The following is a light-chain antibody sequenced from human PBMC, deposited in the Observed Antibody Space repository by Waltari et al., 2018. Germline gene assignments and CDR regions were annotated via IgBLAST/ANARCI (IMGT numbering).Light chain of an antibody. J-gene: IGLJ1*01. Sequence: QSVLTQSPSASATPGQTLSISCSGSHSNIGPNSVHWYQQVPGTAPKHPNHTNNQRPSGVPDRFSGSKSGTSASLAISGLRSEDEADYYCAAFDDTLGGHYVFGPGTKVTVL. CDR3: AAFDDTLGGHYV. V-gene: IGLV1-47*01. CDR2: TNN. CDR1: HSNIGPNS.